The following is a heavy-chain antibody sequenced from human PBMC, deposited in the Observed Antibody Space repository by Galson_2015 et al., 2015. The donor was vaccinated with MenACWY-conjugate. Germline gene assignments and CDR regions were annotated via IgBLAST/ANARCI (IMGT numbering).Heavy chain of an antibody. Sequence: QSGAEVKKPGESLQISCKTTGYSFTTYWIAWVHQMPGTGLEWMGLISPGDSNTRYSPCFQGQVTISADKSISTAYLQWSSLKASDTAMYYCARHPPGGRGMDVWGQGTTVTVSS. CDR2: ISPGDSNT. V-gene: IGHV5-51*07. J-gene: IGHJ6*02. CDR3: ARHPPGGRGMDV. CDR1: GYSFTTYW. D-gene: IGHD1-26*01.